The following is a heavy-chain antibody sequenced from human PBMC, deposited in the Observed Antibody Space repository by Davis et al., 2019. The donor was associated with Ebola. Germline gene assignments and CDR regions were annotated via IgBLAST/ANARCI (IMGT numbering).Heavy chain of an antibody. CDR2: IYPGDSDT. Sequence: GGSLRLSCKGSGYSFTSYWIGWVRQMPGKGLEWMGIIYPGDSDTRYSPSFQGQVTISADKSISTAYLQWSSLKASDTAMYYCARRQGYYDSSGYYSFYFDYWGQGTLVTVSS. CDR3: ARRQGYYDSSGYYSFYFDY. J-gene: IGHJ4*02. CDR1: GYSFTSYW. V-gene: IGHV5-51*01. D-gene: IGHD3-22*01.